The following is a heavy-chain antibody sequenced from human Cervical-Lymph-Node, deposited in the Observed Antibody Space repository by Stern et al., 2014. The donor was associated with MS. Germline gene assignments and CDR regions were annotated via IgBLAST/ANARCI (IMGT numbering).Heavy chain of an antibody. J-gene: IGHJ3*02. Sequence: EQLVESGGGVVQPGKSLRLSCVASTSNFRTYGMHWVRQAPGKGLEWVALISFDGNNTYHADSVKGRFTISRDNSENTLYLQMNSLRVQDTAVYFCATALVVTAHDAYDMWGHGTMVTVS. CDR3: ATALVVTAHDAYDM. V-gene: IGHV3-30*03. D-gene: IGHD2-8*02. CDR1: TSNFRTYG. CDR2: ISFDGNNT.